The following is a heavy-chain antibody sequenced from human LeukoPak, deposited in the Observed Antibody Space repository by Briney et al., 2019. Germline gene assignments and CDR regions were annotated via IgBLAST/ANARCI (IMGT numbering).Heavy chain of an antibody. Sequence: SETLSLTCTVSGGSISSGDYYWSWIRQPPGKGLEWIGYIYYSGSTYYNPSLKSRVTISVDTSKNQFSLKLSSVTAADTAVYYCARDHYLSGSYYVGGFDPWGQGTLVTVSS. D-gene: IGHD1-26*01. CDR2: IYYSGST. CDR3: ARDHYLSGSYYVGGFDP. V-gene: IGHV4-30-4*01. J-gene: IGHJ5*02. CDR1: GGSISSGDYY.